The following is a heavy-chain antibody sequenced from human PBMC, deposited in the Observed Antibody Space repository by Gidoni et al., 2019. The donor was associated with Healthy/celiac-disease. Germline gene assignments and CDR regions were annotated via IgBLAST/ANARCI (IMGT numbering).Heavy chain of an antibody. CDR3: ARDRGSGSYPNWFDP. J-gene: IGHJ5*02. V-gene: IGHV4-59*01. Sequence: QVQLQESGPGLVKPSATLSLTCTVSGGSISSYYWSWIRQPPGKGLEWIGYIYYSGSTNYNPSLKSRVTISVDTSKNQFSLKLSSVTAADTAVYYCARDRGSGSYPNWFDPWGQGILVTVSS. D-gene: IGHD3-10*01. CDR1: GGSISSYY. CDR2: IYYSGST.